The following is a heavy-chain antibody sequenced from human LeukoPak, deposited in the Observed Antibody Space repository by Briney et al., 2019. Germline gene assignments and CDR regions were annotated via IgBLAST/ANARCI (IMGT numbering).Heavy chain of an antibody. CDR3: AILAQVVADDWFVP. J-gene: IGHJ5*02. Sequence: SETLSLTCAVSGGSISGLWCSWIRQPPGKGLEWIGNIYTNGITNYNHSLKSRVTISIDTSKNHFSLTLSSVTVTATAVYYCAILAQVVADDWFVPWGPGALVTVSS. D-gene: IGHD2-15*01. CDR1: GGSISGLW. CDR2: IYTNGIT. V-gene: IGHV4-4*08.